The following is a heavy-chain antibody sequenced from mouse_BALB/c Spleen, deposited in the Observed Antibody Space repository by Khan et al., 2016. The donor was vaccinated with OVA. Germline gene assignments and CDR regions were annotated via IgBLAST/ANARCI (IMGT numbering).Heavy chain of an antibody. CDR2: ISYSGNT. CDR3: ARIYGGDFDY. Sequence: EVQLQESGPGLVKPSQSLSLTCTVTGYSITSDYAWNWIRQFPGNKLEWMGYISYSGNTKYTPSLKSRISITRDTSKNQFFLQLNSVTTEDTATYDCARIYGGDFDYWGQGTTLTVSS. D-gene: IGHD1-1*01. V-gene: IGHV3-2*02. J-gene: IGHJ2*01. CDR1: GYSITSDYA.